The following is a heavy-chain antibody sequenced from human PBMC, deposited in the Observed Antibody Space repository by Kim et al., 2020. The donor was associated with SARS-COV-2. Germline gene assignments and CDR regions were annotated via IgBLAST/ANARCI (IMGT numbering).Heavy chain of an antibody. D-gene: IGHD3-10*01. CDR3: ARESMVRGVITKYYFDY. Sequence: QGRVTMTRDTSTSTVYMELSSLRSEDTAVYYCARESMVRGVITKYYFDYWGQGTLVTVSS. J-gene: IGHJ4*02. V-gene: IGHV1-46*01.